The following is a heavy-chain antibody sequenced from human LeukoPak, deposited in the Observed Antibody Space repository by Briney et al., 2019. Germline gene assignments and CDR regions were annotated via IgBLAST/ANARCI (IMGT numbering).Heavy chain of an antibody. V-gene: IGHV3-48*01. CDR3: AKEMGFCSGGSCYRWFDS. Sequence: GGSLRLSCAASGFTFSTYSMSWVRQAPGKGPEWLSYISTSSITKYYADSVKGRFTISRDDAKNSLSLQMNSLRADDTAVYYCAKEMGFCSGGSCYRWFDSWGQGTLVTVSS. J-gene: IGHJ5*01. CDR1: GFTFSTYS. CDR2: ISTSSITK. D-gene: IGHD2-15*01.